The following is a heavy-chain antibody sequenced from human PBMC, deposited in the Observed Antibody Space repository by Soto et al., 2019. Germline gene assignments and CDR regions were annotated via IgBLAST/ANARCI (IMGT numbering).Heavy chain of an antibody. CDR1: GGSISSNNW. V-gene: IGHV4-4*02. CDR2: IFHSGST. CDR3: ARVYSGSYSDS. D-gene: IGHD1-26*01. Sequence: QVQLQESGPGLVKPSGTLSLTCAVSGGSISSNNWWSWVRQPPGKGLEWIGEIFHSGSTHYSPSLKSRVTLYVDKSKNHFSRNLTSVTAADTAVYDCARVYSGSYSDSWGQGTLVTVSS. J-gene: IGHJ4*02.